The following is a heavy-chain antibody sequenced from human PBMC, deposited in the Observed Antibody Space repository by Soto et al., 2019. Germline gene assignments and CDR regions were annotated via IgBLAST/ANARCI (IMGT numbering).Heavy chain of an antibody. J-gene: IGHJ4*01. CDR1: GFTFSRYG. CDR3: AKEIAVAGDLDY. Sequence: PGGSLRLSCVASGFTFSRYGIHWVRQAPGKGLEWVAVVSSDGNTKYYADSVKGRFTISRDNFKNTLYLQMDSLGPEDTAVYYCAKEIAVAGDLDYWGLGTLVTVSS. V-gene: IGHV3-30*18. D-gene: IGHD6-19*01. CDR2: VSSDGNTK.